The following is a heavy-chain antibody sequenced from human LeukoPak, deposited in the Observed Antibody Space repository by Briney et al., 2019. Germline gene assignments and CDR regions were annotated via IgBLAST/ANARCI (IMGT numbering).Heavy chain of an antibody. CDR1: TDSISKSLYH. Sequence: SETLSPTCTVSTDSISKSLYHWAWVRQPPGKGLEWIAEIYYQGNTYYNPSLSGRVTISVDTSKNQFSLQLNAVTAADTALYFCASVKLGYYYDTNGYFDSWGQGTPVTVSS. V-gene: IGHV4-39*07. J-gene: IGHJ4*02. D-gene: IGHD3-22*01. CDR2: IYYQGNT. CDR3: ASVKLGYYYDTNGYFDS.